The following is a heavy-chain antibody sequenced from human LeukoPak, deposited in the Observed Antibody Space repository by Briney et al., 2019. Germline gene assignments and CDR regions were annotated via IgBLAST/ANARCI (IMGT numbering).Heavy chain of an antibody. CDR3: ARDIPRGARYLDS. Sequence: GGSLRLSCATSGLTFGNYWMTWVRQAPGKRLEWVANIDDRGSEKNYADSVKGRFTNSRDNARNSMFLQMNSLRVEDTAVYFCARDIPRGARYLDSWGRGTLVTVSS. CDR2: IDDRGSEK. V-gene: IGHV3-7*01. D-gene: IGHD1-14*01. CDR1: GLTFGNYW. J-gene: IGHJ5*01.